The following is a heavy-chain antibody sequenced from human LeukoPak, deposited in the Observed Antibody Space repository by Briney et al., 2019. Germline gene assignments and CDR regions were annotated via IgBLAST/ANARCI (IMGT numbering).Heavy chain of an antibody. D-gene: IGHD6-13*01. CDR2: ISGRGDST. Sequence: GGSLRLSCAASRFTFSSYAMSWVRQAPGKGLEWVSTISGRGDSTYYADSVKGRFTISRDNSRNTLYLQMNTLRAEDTAVYYCAKAVAAPVWYFDLWGRGTLVTVSS. CDR1: RFTFSSYA. CDR3: AKAVAAPVWYFDL. V-gene: IGHV3-23*01. J-gene: IGHJ2*01.